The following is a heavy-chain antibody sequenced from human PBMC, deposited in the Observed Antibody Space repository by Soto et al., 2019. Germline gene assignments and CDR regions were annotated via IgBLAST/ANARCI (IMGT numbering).Heavy chain of an antibody. J-gene: IGHJ5*02. V-gene: IGHV3-23*01. D-gene: IGHD2-15*01. CDR2: IGGSGGRT. CDR3: ARDNSQNYGTPAASSWFHP. Sequence: GGSLRLSCAASGFTFSTCAMSWVRQAPGKGLEWVSSIGGSGGRTYQADSVKGRFTISRDDSKNTLYLQMNSLRAEDTAVYYCARDNSQNYGTPAASSWFHPWGQGTPVTVSS. CDR1: GFTFSTCA.